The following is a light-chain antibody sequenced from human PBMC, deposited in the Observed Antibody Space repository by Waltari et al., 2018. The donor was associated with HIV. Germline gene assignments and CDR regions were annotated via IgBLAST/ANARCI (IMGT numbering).Light chain of an antibody. CDR1: QSVSSTS. J-gene: IGKJ1*01. V-gene: IGKV3-20*01. CDR2: SAS. CDR3: QRYGRSRT. Sequence: IVLTQSPGTLSLSPGEKATLSGRASQSVSSTSLAWYQQKPGQSPRLLIYSASTRANGIPDRFSGSGSGTDFSLTISRLEPEDFAVYYCQRYGRSRTYGQGTKVEIK.